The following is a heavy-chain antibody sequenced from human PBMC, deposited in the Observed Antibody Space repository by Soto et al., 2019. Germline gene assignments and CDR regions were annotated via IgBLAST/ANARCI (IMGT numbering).Heavy chain of an antibody. CDR3: SHMESRVASYGLDV. V-gene: IGHV2-5*02. D-gene: IGHD3-3*01. Sequence: QITLKESGPPLVKPTQTLTLTCTFSGFSLDTSGVGEAWIRQPPGKALEWLTLIYWDDDKRYSPSLRSRLTITKDTSENRVVLTMTNMDPVDTATYYCSHMESRVASYGLDVWGQGTTVTVSS. CDR2: IYWDDDK. J-gene: IGHJ6*02. CDR1: GFSLDTSGVG.